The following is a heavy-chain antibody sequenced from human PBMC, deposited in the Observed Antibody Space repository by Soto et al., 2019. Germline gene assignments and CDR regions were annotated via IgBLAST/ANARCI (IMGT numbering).Heavy chain of an antibody. CDR1: GYTFTSFG. CDR3: TRELFFISPSTVTADAY. V-gene: IGHV1-18*01. Sequence: VQLVQSGAEVKKPGASVRVSCKASGYTFTSFGLSWVRQAPGQGPEWMGWISPESDKATYAHKFQGRITMTTDTSTTTAYMDLRSLRSDATAVYYCTRELFFISPSTVTADAYWGQGTLVSVS. CDR2: ISPESDKA. D-gene: IGHD4-17*01. J-gene: IGHJ4*02.